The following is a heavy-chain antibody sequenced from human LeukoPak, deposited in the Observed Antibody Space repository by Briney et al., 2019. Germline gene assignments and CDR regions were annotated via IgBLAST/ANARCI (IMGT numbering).Heavy chain of an antibody. J-gene: IGHJ4*02. CDR3: ASYLYDYVWGSTKPYYDY. D-gene: IGHD3-16*01. V-gene: IGHV4-38-2*02. CDR1: GYAISSGYF. Sequence: SETLSLTCTVSGYAISSGYFWGWIRQPPGKGLEWIGTIYHSGSTYYNPSLKSRVTISVDTSKNQFSLKLSSVTAADTAVYYCASYLYDYVWGSTKPYYDYWGQGTLVTVSS. CDR2: IYHSGST.